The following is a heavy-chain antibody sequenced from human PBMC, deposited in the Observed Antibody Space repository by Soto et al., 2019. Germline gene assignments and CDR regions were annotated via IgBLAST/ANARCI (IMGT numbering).Heavy chain of an antibody. CDR1: GGTYSPYT. D-gene: IGHD3-16*01. CDR2: IIPFLGVT. CDR3: ARDWESSVSTWSFGGL. J-gene: IGHJ4*02. Sequence: QVQLVQSGAEVKKPGSSVKVSCKSSGGTYSPYTINWVRQAPGQGLEWMGRIIPFLGVTNYGLKFQARVTITADKATNTAYMELRGLRFEDTAVYYCARDWESSVSTWSFGGLWSRGTLVTVSS. V-gene: IGHV1-69*08.